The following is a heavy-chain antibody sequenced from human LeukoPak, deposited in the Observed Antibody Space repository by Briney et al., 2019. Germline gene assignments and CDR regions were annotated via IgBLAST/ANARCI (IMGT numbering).Heavy chain of an antibody. CDR2: IIHSGNT. J-gene: IGHJ4*02. CDR3: ERMDSGAWPSGY. CDR1: GGSFSGYY. D-gene: IGHD4-17*01. V-gene: IGHV4-34*12. Sequence: PSETLSLTCAVYGGSFSGYYWSWIRHPPGKGLEWIGEIIHSGNTNYNPSLDSRVTISVDTSNNQFSLKLRSVTAADTAVYYCERMDSGAWPSGYWGQGTLVTVSS.